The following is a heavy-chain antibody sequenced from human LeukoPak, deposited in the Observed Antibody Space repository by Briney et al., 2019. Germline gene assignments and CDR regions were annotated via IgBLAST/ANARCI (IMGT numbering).Heavy chain of an antibody. Sequence: GSLRPSCAASGFTVSSNYMSWVRQAPGKGLEWVSVIYSGGSTYYADSVKGRFTISRDNSKNTLYLQMNSLRAEDTAVYYCARDFEYSSSASFDYWGQGTLVTVSS. CDR3: ARDFEYSSSASFDY. J-gene: IGHJ4*02. CDR2: IYSGGST. D-gene: IGHD6-6*01. CDR1: GFTVSSNY. V-gene: IGHV3-66*01.